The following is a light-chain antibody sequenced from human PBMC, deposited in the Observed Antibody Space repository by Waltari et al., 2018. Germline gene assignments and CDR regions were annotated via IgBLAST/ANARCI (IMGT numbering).Light chain of an antibody. J-gene: IGLJ3*02. V-gene: IGLV1-44*01. CDR3: SAWDDSLHGWV. CDR2: GNH. CDR1: RSNIGGNT. Sequence: QPLLTQPPSASGTPGQRVTLACSGSRSNIGGNTVSWYKQLPGAAPKLLIYGNHQRPSGGPDRFSGSKSGTSASLAISGLQTEDEADYYCSAWDDSLHGWVFGGGTGLTVL.